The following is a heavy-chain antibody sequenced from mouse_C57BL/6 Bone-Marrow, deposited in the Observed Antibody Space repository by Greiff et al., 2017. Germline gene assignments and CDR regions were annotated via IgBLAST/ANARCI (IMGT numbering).Heavy chain of an antibody. CDR1: GYTFTSYW. J-gene: IGHJ2*01. Sequence: QVQLQQPGAELVKPGASVKLSCKASGYTFTSYWMHWVRQRPGQGLEWIGMIHPNSGSTNYNEKFKSKATLTVDKSSSTAYMQLSSLTSEDSAVYYCATGQLRLQNYFDYWGQGTTLTVSS. V-gene: IGHV1-64*01. D-gene: IGHD3-2*02. CDR3: ATGQLRLQNYFDY. CDR2: IHPNSGST.